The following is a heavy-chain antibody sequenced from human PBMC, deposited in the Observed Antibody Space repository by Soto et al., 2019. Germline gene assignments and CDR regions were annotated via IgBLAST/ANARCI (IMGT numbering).Heavy chain of an antibody. D-gene: IGHD3-10*01. V-gene: IGHV4-4*02. CDR3: ARVMSDYYGSGSYLGY. CDR1: SGSISSSNW. CDR2: IYHSGST. Sequence: QVQLQESGPGLVKPSGTLSLTCAVSSGSISSSNWWSWVRQPPGKGLEWIGEIYHSGSTNYNPSLKIRFTISVDKSKNQCSLKLSSVTAADTAVYYCARVMSDYYGSGSYLGYWGQGTLVTVSS. J-gene: IGHJ4*02.